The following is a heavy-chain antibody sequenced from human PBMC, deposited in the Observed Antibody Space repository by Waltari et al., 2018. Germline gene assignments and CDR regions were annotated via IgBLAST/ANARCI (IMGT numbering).Heavy chain of an antibody. CDR3: ARDPMTTVTWDWYFDL. CDR1: GYSFTNYW. V-gene: IGHV5-51*03. D-gene: IGHD4-4*01. Sequence: EVQLVQSGAEVKKPGESLKISCKGSGYSFTNYWIGWVRQMPGKGLEWVGIIYPGDSDTRYSPSFQGQVTISADKSISTAYLQWSSLRSEDTAVYYCARDPMTTVTWDWYFDLWGRGTLVTVSS. J-gene: IGHJ2*01. CDR2: IYPGDSDT.